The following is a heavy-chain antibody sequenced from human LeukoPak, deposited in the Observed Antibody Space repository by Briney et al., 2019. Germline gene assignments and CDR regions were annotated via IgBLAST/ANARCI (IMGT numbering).Heavy chain of an antibody. CDR2: IYYSGST. CDR1: GVSISSYY. J-gene: IGHJ4*02. V-gene: IGHV4-59*08. D-gene: IGHD3-16*01. Sequence: SETLSLTCTVSGVSISSYYWSWIRQPPGKGLEWIGYIYYSGSTNYNPSLKSRVTISVDTSKNQFSLKLSSVIAADTALYYCARHDLDWGSFGHWGQGTLVTVSS. CDR3: ARHDLDWGSFGH.